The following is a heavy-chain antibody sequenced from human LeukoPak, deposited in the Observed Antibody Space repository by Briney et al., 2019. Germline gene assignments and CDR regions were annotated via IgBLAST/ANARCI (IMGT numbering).Heavy chain of an antibody. CDR3: ARRNYYDSSGYYRPYNWFDP. CDR1: GGSVSSGSYY. Sequence: SETLSLTCTVSGGSVSSGSYYWSWIRQPPGKGLEWIGYIYYSGSTNYSPSLKSRVTISVDTSKNQFSLKLSSVTAADTAVYYCARRNYYDSSGYYRPYNWFDPWGQGTLVTVSS. D-gene: IGHD3-22*01. J-gene: IGHJ5*02. V-gene: IGHV4-61*01. CDR2: IYYSGST.